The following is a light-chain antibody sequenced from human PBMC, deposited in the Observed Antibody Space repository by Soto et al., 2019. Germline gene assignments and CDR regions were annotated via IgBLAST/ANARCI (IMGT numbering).Light chain of an antibody. CDR3: QSDDSSLTLIV. CDR1: SSNIGAGYD. V-gene: IGLV1-40*01. J-gene: IGLJ1*01. CDR2: ANS. Sequence: QSVLTQPPSVSGAPGQRVTISCTGSSSNIGAGYDVHWYQQLPGTATKLLIYANSNRPSGVSDRFSGSKSGTSASLSITGLQADDEADYYGQSDDSSLTLIVFGSGTKLTVL.